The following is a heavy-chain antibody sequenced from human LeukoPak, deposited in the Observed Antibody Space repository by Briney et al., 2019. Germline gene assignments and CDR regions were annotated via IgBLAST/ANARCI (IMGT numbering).Heavy chain of an antibody. V-gene: IGHV3-30*02. CDR2: IRFDGGNK. J-gene: IGHJ4*02. D-gene: IGHD3-16*02. Sequence: GGSLRLSCAASGFTFSNAWMSWVRQAPGKGLEWVAFIRFDGGNKYYAESVKGRFTISRDNSKNTLFLEMSSLRSEDTAVYYCAKGQTSYTRHFDHWGQGTLVTVSS. CDR1: GFTFSNAW. CDR3: AKGQTSYTRHFDH.